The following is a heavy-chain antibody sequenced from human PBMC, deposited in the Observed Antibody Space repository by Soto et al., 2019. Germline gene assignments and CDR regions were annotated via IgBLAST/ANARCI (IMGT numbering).Heavy chain of an antibody. CDR1: GFTFSSYA. D-gene: IGHD2-21*01. J-gene: IGHJ6*02. V-gene: IGHV3-30-3*01. CDR2: ISYDGSNK. CDR3: ARDTLAYCGGDCYSGMDV. Sequence: GGSLRLSCAASGFTFSSYAMHWVRQAPGKGLEWVAVISYDGSNKYYADSVKGRFTISRDNSKNTLYLQMNSLRAEDTAVYYCARDTLAYCGGDCYSGMDVWGQGTTVTVSS.